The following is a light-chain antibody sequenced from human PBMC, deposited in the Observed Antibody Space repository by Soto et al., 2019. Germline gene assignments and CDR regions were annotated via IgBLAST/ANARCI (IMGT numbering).Light chain of an antibody. CDR2: SNN. CDR1: SSNLGSSV. J-gene: IGLJ1*01. CDR3: AAWDDSLNGPV. V-gene: IGLV1-44*01. Sequence: QSLLTQPPSASGTPGQRVTISCSGGSSNLGSSVVNWYQQLPGTAPKLLIYSNNQRPSGVPDRFSGSKSGTSASLAISGLQSEDEADYYCAAWDDSLNGPVFGTGTKVTVL.